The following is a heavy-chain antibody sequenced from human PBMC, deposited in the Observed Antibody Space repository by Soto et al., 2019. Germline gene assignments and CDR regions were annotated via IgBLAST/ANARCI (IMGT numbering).Heavy chain of an antibody. CDR2: IYWDDDK. J-gene: IGHJ4*02. D-gene: IGHD3-10*01. CDR3: AHRVLSMVFVLVTTTAIYFDF. CDR1: GFSLTTSGVG. V-gene: IGHV2-5*02. Sequence: QITLNESGPTPVKPRQTLTLTCTFSGFSLTTSGVGVGWIRQSPGQAPEWLALIYWDDDKRYSPSLKGSRTITKDTSKDRVVLTMADLDPADTATYYCAHRVLSMVFVLVTTTAIYFDFWGQGTPVAVSS.